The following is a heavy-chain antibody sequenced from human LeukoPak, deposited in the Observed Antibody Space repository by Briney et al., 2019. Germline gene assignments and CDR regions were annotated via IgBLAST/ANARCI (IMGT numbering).Heavy chain of an antibody. J-gene: IGHJ4*02. CDR2: INHSGST. Sequence: SETLSLTCAVYGGSFSGYYWSWIRQPPRKGLEWIGEINHSGSTNYNPSLKSRVTISVDTSKNQFSLKLSSVTAADTAVYYCARASSGWNKDFDYWGQGTLVTVSS. D-gene: IGHD6-19*01. CDR3: ARASSGWNKDFDY. V-gene: IGHV4-34*01. CDR1: GGSFSGYY.